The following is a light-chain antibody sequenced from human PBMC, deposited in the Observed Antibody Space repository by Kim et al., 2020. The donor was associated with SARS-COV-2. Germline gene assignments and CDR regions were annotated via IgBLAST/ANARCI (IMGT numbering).Light chain of an antibody. Sequence: VTISCTGSSSNIGAGYDVHWYQQLPGTAPKLLSYGNSNRPSGVPDRCSGSKSGTSASLAITGLQAEDEADYYCQSYDSSLSGLYVVCGGGTQLTVL. V-gene: IGLV1-40*01. J-gene: IGLJ2*01. CDR3: QSYDSSLSGLYVV. CDR1: SSNIGAGYD. CDR2: GNS.